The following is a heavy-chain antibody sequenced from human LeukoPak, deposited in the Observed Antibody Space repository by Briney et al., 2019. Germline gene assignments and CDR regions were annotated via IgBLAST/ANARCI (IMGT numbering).Heavy chain of an antibody. CDR2: INPNSGGT. Sequence: ASVKVSCKASGYTFTGYYMHWVRQAPGQGLEWMGWINPNSGGTNYAQKFQGRVTMTRDTSISTAYMELSRLRSDDTAVYYCARDLEYLYPGGAFDIWGQGTMDTVSS. D-gene: IGHD3-16*01. V-gene: IGHV1-2*02. J-gene: IGHJ3*02. CDR1: GYTFTGYY. CDR3: ARDLEYLYPGGAFDI.